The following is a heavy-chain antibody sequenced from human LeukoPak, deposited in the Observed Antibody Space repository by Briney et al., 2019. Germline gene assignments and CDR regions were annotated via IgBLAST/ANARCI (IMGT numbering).Heavy chain of an antibody. D-gene: IGHD2-15*01. CDR3: ARGPSGGNGFSY. Sequence: SGGSLILACAASGFTFSSYWMSWVRQAPGRGLEWVANIKQDESERYYVDSVKGRFTISRDNAKNSLYLQMNSLRAVDTAVYYCARGPSGGNGFSYWGLGTLVTVSS. J-gene: IGHJ4*02. CDR1: GFTFSSYW. CDR2: IKQDESER. V-gene: IGHV3-7*04.